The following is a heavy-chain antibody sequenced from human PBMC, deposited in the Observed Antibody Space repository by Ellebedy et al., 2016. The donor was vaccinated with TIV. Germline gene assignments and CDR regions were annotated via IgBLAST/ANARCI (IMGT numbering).Heavy chain of an antibody. D-gene: IGHD6-25*01. CDR1: GFTFSDYA. Sequence: GESLKISXAASGFTFSDYAMNWVRQAPGKGLEWVSCISNIGDNVYYADSVKGRFTISRDNGKNSLYLQMSSLRDEDTAVYYCARDGVGQRWGEIDYWGHGTLVTVSS. CDR3: ARDGVGQRWGEIDY. V-gene: IGHV3-48*02. CDR2: ISNIGDNV. J-gene: IGHJ4*01.